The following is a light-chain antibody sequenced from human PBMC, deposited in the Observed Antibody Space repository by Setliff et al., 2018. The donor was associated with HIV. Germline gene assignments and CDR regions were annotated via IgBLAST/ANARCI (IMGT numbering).Light chain of an antibody. J-gene: IGLJ1*01. Sequence: QSALTQPASVSGSPGQPITLSCTGTSSDVGGYNYVSWYQQHPDKAPKLMIYDVKNRPSGVSERFSGSKSGNTASLTISGLQAEDEADYYCCSYAGSGPVFGAGTKVTVL. CDR3: CSYAGSGPV. CDR1: SSDVGGYNY. V-gene: IGLV2-23*02. CDR2: DVK.